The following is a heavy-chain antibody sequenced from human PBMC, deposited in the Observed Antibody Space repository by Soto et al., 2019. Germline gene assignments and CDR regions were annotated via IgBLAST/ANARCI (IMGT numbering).Heavy chain of an antibody. D-gene: IGHD2-15*01. V-gene: IGHV3-30*18. CDR1: GFTFSSYG. J-gene: IGHJ4*02. CDR3: AKDRSYCSGGSCYYFDY. Sequence: QSGGSLRLSCAASGFTFSSYGMHWVRQAPGKGLEWVAVISYDGSNKYYADSVKGRFTISRDNSKNTLYLQMNSLRAEDTAVYYCAKDRSYCSGGSCYYFDYWGQGTLVTVSS. CDR2: ISYDGSNK.